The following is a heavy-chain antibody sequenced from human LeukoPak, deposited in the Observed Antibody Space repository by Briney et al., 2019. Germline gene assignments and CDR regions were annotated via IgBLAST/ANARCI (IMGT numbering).Heavy chain of an antibody. CDR2: ISGSGGST. V-gene: IGHV3-23*01. Sequence: GGSLRLSCAASGFTFSSYAITWVRQAPGKGLEWVSAISGSGGSTYYADSVKGRVTISRDNAKNSLYLQMNSLRAEDTAVYYCASLEDIVVVPAAHSDAFDIWGQGTMVTVSS. J-gene: IGHJ3*02. CDR1: GFTFSSYA. CDR3: ASLEDIVVVPAAHSDAFDI. D-gene: IGHD2-2*01.